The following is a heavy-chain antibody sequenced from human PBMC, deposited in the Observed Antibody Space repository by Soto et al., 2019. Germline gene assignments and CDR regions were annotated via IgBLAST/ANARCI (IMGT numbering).Heavy chain of an antibody. J-gene: IGHJ4*02. Sequence: PVGSLRLSCAASGFNFKTYAMSWVRQAPGRGLEWVSAISSSGSRTYYADSVKGRFTISRDNSKNALFLEMNSLRAEDTALYYCAKERREVVSGTGDSWGRGTLVTV. CDR1: GFNFKTYA. D-gene: IGHD6-19*01. CDR2: ISSSGSRT. V-gene: IGHV3-23*01. CDR3: AKERREVVSGTGDS.